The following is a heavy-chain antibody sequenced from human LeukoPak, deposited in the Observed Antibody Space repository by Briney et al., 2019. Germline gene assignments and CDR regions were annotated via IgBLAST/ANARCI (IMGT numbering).Heavy chain of an antibody. V-gene: IGHV4-31*03. J-gene: IGHJ5*02. D-gene: IGHD3-22*01. CDR1: GGSISSGGYY. Sequence: SQTPSLTCTVSGGSISSGGYYWSWIRQHPGKGLEWIGYIYYSGSTYYNPSLKSRVTISVDTSKNQFSLKLSSVTAADTAVYYCARAVIDSSGYYLGDWFDPWGQGTLVTVSS. CDR2: IYYSGST. CDR3: ARAVIDSSGYYLGDWFDP.